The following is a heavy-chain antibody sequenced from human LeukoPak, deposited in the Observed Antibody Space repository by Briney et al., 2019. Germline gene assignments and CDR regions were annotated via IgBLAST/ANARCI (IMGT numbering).Heavy chain of an antibody. J-gene: IGHJ5*02. CDR3: ARGRRDIVVVVAAVRNWFDP. V-gene: IGHV4-59*12. Sequence: SETLSLTCTVSGGSISSYYWSWIRQPPGKGLEWIGYIYYSGSTNYNPSLKSRVTISVDTSKNQFSLKLSSVTAADTAVYYCARGRRDIVVVVAAVRNWFDPWGQGTLVTVSS. CDR2: IYYSGST. CDR1: GGSISSYY. D-gene: IGHD2-15*01.